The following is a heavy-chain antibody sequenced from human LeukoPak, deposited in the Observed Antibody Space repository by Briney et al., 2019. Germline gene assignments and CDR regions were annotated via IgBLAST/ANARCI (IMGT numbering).Heavy chain of an antibody. CDR3: ARNQWELLEYYGMDV. CDR2: INPSGGST. J-gene: IGHJ6*02. Sequence: ASVKVSCKASGYTFTSYGISWVRQAPGQGLEWMGIINPSGGSTSYAQKFQGRVTMTRDTSTSTVYMELSSLRSEDTAVYYCARNQWELLEYYGMDVWGQGTTVTVSS. CDR1: GYTFTSYG. V-gene: IGHV1-46*01. D-gene: IGHD1-26*01.